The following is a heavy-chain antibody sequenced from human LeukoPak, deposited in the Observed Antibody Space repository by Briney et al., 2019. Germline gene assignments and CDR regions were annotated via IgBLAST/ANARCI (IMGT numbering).Heavy chain of an antibody. Sequence: SETLCLSCAVSGVSISSYYWSWIRQPPGKGLEWIGYTYYSGSTNYNPSLKSRVTISVNTSKKQFSLKLSSVTAADTAVYYCASIPMAREWFDPWGQGTLVTVPS. CDR2: TYYSGST. CDR3: ASIPMAREWFDP. J-gene: IGHJ5*02. V-gene: IGHV4-59*01. D-gene: IGHD3-10*01. CDR1: GVSISSYY.